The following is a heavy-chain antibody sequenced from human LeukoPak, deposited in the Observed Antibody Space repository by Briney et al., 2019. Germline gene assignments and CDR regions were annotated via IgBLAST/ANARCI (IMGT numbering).Heavy chain of an antibody. J-gene: IGHJ4*02. V-gene: IGHV1-69*05. D-gene: IGHD1-26*01. CDR1: GGTFSSYA. Sequence: PSVKVSCKASGGTFSSYAISWVRQAPGQGLEWMGGIIPIFGTANYAQKFQGRVTITTDESTSTAYMELSSLRSEDTAVYYCARGGIVGAPNDYWGQGTLVTVSS. CDR2: IIPIFGTA. CDR3: ARGGIVGAPNDY.